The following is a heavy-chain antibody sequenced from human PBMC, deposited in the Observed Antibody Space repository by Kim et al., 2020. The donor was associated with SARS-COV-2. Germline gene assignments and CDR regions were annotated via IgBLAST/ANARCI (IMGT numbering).Heavy chain of an antibody. CDR1: GGSISSGNW. D-gene: IGHD5-12*01. CDR3: ARDWRGYSGFSGPTFEY. Sequence: SETLSLTCAVSGGSISSGNWWTWLRQPPGKGLEWIGQIYHSGSTNYNPSLKSRVTFSLDKSKNQFSLKLSSVTAADTALYYCARDWRGYSGFSGPTFEY. J-gene: IGHJ1*01. V-gene: IGHV4-4*02. CDR2: IYHSGST.